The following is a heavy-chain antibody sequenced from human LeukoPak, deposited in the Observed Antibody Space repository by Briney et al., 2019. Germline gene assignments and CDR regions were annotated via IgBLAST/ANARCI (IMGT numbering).Heavy chain of an antibody. CDR2: ISSSSGSI. CDR3: ATGVRGYNSALDY. D-gene: IGHD6-19*01. V-gene: IGHV3-48*01. CDR1: GFTFSSHS. Sequence: PGGSLRLSCAASGFTFSSHSMNWVRQAPGKGLEWISYISSSSGSIDYADSVEGRFAISRDNAKNSLYLQMNNLRAEDTAVYYCATGVRGYNSALDYWGQGTLVTVSP. J-gene: IGHJ4*02.